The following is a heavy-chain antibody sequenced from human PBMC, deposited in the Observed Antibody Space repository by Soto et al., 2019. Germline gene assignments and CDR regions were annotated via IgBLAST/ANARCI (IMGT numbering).Heavy chain of an antibody. CDR1: GFSFSAHF. J-gene: IGHJ4*02. Sequence: QVQLVESGGDSVKPGGSLRLSCEGSGFSFSAHFMSWIRQSPGKGLEWISYISSSGGNTAYVESVKGRFTTSRDNAKNARYPHMNDVRGDDTATYYCARGKQLYGRTAFDSWGQGTLVTVST. V-gene: IGHV3-11*01. D-gene: IGHD2-8*01. CDR2: ISSSGGNT. CDR3: ARGKQLYGRTAFDS.